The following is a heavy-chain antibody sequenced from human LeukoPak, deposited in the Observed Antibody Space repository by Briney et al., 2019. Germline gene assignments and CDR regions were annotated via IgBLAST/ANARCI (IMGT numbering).Heavy chain of an antibody. CDR3: ARHFTYYYDTSGYPRDAFDI. CDR2: MYYSGST. D-gene: IGHD3-22*01. Sequence: ASETLSLTCTVSGGPISDYYWSWIRQSPEKGLVWIGYMYYSGSTNYNPSLKSRVSLSLDMSKNQFSLNLRSVTAADTALYYCARHFTYYYDTSGYPRDAFDIWGQGTMVTVSS. V-gene: IGHV4-59*08. J-gene: IGHJ3*02. CDR1: GGPISDYY.